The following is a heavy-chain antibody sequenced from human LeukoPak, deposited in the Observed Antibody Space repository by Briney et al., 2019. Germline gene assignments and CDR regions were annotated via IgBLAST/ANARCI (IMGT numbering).Heavy chain of an antibody. V-gene: IGHV4-38-2*02. D-gene: IGHD6-19*01. CDR1: GYSISSGYY. Sequence: MTSETLSLTCTVSGYSISSGYYWGWIRQPPGKGLEWIGSIYYSGSTYYNPSLKSRVTISVDTSKNQFSLKLSSVTAADTAVYYCAREANSSGWSFALLYFDYWGQGTLVTVSS. J-gene: IGHJ4*02. CDR2: IYYSGST. CDR3: AREANSSGWSFALLYFDY.